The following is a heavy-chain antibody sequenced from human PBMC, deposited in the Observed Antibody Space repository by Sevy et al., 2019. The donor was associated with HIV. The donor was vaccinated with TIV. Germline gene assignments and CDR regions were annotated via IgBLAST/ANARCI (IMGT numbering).Heavy chain of an antibody. Sequence: GSLRLSCAASGFTFSGYGLHWVRQGSGKGLGWVTYIKNNGNNKEYTDSVKGQFTISRDNSKNTLYLEMNSLRPEDTAVYYCAKDFWSEYVWGKGTTVTVSS. J-gene: IGHJ6*04. CDR2: IKNNGNNK. CDR1: GFTFSGYG. D-gene: IGHD3-3*01. V-gene: IGHV3-30*02. CDR3: AKDFWSEYV.